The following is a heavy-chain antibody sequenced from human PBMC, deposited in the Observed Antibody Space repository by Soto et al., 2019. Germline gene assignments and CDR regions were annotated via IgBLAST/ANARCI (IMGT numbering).Heavy chain of an antibody. Sequence: SETLSLTCNVSGGSISSGDYYWSWIRQPPGKGLEWIGDIYYSGSTYYNPSLKSRVAISVDTSKNHFSLKLSSVTAADTAVYYCASRKSSPYFDYWGQGTLVTVSS. CDR1: GGSISSGDYY. V-gene: IGHV4-30-4*01. CDR2: IYYSGST. D-gene: IGHD3-10*01. CDR3: ASRKSSPYFDY. J-gene: IGHJ4*02.